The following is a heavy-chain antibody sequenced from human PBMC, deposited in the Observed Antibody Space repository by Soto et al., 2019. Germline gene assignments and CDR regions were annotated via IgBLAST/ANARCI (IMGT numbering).Heavy chain of an antibody. CDR2: ISSDGRKE. J-gene: IGHJ4*02. CDR1: GFSFRTYA. V-gene: IGHV3-30*04. CDR3: ARDNGGY. Sequence: QEQLVESGGGVVQPGRSLRLSCAASGFSFRTYAMHWVRQAPGKGLEWVAGISSDGRKEFYVDSVKGRFTISRDKSKNTLYLQMNSPRAYDTAMYYCARDNGGYWGQGTLVTVSS. D-gene: IGHD2-8*01.